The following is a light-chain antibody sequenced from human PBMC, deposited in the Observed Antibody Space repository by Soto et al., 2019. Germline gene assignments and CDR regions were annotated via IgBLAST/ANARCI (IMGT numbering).Light chain of an antibody. CDR1: QSVDNN. Sequence: EIVMTQSPVTLSSSPGDTPTLSCRASQSVDNNVAWYQQKPGQAPRLLIVGSFARATGIPARFSGSGSGTEFTLTISSLQPEDFATYYCLQHNSYPQTCGQGTKG. CDR3: LQHNSYPQT. J-gene: IGKJ1*01. V-gene: IGKV3-15*01. CDR2: GSF.